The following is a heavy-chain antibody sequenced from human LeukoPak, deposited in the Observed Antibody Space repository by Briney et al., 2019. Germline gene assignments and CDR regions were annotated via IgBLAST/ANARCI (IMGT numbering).Heavy chain of an antibody. D-gene: IGHD6-13*01. J-gene: IGHJ6*03. Sequence: GGSLRLSCAASGFTFSSYGMHWVRQAPGKGLEWVAFIRYDGSNKYYADSVKGRFTISRDNSKNTLYLQMNSLRAEDTAVYYCAKDGLAAGTDYYYYMDVWGKGTTVTVS. CDR3: AKDGLAAGTDYYYYMDV. V-gene: IGHV3-30*02. CDR2: IRYDGSNK. CDR1: GFTFSSYG.